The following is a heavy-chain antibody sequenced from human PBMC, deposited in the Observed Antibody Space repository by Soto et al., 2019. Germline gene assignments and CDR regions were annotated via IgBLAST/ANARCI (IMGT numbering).Heavy chain of an antibody. CDR2: IRSRAYGGTT. Sequence: GGSLRLSCAASGFTFDDYAMSWFRQAPGKGLEWVGFIRSRAYGGTTEYAASVKGRFTISRDDSKSIAYLEMNNVKTDDSAVYYCTKDLEDYADYVSFAYWGQGTLVTVSS. V-gene: IGHV3-49*03. CDR1: GFTFDDYA. CDR3: TKDLEDYADYVSFAY. D-gene: IGHD4-17*01. J-gene: IGHJ4*02.